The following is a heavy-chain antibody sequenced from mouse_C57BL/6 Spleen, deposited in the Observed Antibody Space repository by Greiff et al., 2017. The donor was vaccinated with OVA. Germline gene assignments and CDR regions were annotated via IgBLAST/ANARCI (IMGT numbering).Heavy chain of an antibody. Sequence: QVHVKQPGAELVRPGSSVKLSCKASGYTFTSYWMHWVKQRPIQGLEWIGNIDPSDSETHYNQKFKDKATLTVDKSSSTAYMQLSSLTSEDSAVYYCARWGGRYYGYWGKGTTLTVSS. J-gene: IGHJ2*01. CDR2: IDPSDSET. D-gene: IGHD1-1*02. V-gene: IGHV1-52*01. CDR3: ARWGGRYYGY. CDR1: GYTFTSYW.